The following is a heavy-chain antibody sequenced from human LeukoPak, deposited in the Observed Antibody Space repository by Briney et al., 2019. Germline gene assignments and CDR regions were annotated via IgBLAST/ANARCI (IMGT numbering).Heavy chain of an antibody. Sequence: GGSLRLSCAASGFTFSSYSMNWVRQSPGKGLEWVSHISSSSNTIYYADSVKGRFTISRDNANNSLYLQMNSLRAEDTAVYYCARDGFDFWSGYPTTVDYWGQGTLVTVSS. J-gene: IGHJ4*02. V-gene: IGHV3-48*01. D-gene: IGHD3-3*01. CDR1: GFTFSSYS. CDR2: ISSSSNTI. CDR3: ARDGFDFWSGYPTTVDY.